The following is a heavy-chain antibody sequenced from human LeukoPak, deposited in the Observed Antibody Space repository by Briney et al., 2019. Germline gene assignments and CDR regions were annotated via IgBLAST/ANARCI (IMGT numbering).Heavy chain of an antibody. CDR2: IIPIFGTA. V-gene: IGHV1-69*06. CDR1: GGTFSNYA. J-gene: IGHJ5*02. Sequence: SVKVSCKASGGTFSNYAIGWVRQAPGQGLEWMGGIIPIFGTANYAQKFQGRVTITADKSTSTAYMELGSLRSEDTAVYYCARGRPTTSIAAAGVNWFDPWGQGTLVTVSS. D-gene: IGHD6-13*01. CDR3: ARGRPTTSIAAAGVNWFDP.